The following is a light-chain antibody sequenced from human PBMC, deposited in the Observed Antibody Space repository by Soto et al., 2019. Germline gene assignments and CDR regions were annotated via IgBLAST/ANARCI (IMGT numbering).Light chain of an antibody. CDR2: NSS. Sequence: QSVLTQPPSASGTPGQRVTFSCSGSSSDIGSSTVNWYQQVPGMAPKLLIYNSSQRPSGVPDRFSGSKSGTSASLAISGLQSEDEADYFCAAWDGSLNAYVFGTGTKLTVL. J-gene: IGLJ1*01. V-gene: IGLV1-44*01. CDR3: AAWDGSLNAYV. CDR1: SSDIGSST.